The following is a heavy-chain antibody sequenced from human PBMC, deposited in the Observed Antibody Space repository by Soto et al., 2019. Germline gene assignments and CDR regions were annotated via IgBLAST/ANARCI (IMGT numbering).Heavy chain of an antibody. J-gene: IGHJ4*02. V-gene: IGHV3-30*03. CDR2: ISYDGGLQ. Sequence: QAHLVESGGGVVQPGRSLRLSCAASGFTFTSYGMHWVRQAPGTRLEWVAVISYDGGLQHYAGSVKARFTISRDNSKNMVLLQMNSLRGEDTAVYYCVADRGYGHASVPYSWGQGTLVSVSS. CDR1: GFTFTSYG. CDR3: VADRGYGHASVPYS. D-gene: IGHD5-18*01.